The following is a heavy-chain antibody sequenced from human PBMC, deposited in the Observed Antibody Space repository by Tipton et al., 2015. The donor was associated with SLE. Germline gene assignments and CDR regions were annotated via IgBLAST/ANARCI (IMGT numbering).Heavy chain of an antibody. CDR1: GGSISSYY. D-gene: IGHD5-18*01. CDR2: IYYSGST. V-gene: IGHV4-59*12. Sequence: TLSLTCTVSGGSISSYYWSWIRQPPGKGLEWIGYIYYSGSTNYNPSLKSRVTISVDTSKNQFSLKLSSVTAADTAVYYCARDSISGTAMVPFDYWGQGTLVTVSS. J-gene: IGHJ4*02. CDR3: ARDSISGTAMVPFDY.